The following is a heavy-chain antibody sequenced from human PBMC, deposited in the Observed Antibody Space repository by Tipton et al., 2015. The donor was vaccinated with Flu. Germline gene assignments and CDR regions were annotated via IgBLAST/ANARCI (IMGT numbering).Heavy chain of an antibody. Sequence: QLVQSGPEVKPSETLSLTCSASGGSISSYYWSWIRQPPGKGLEWIGHIYYSGSANYNPSLKGRVTISTDSSRTQFSLKLSSVTAADTGFYYCARDSAVIPGALIYWGQGTLVTVSS. D-gene: IGHD2-2*01. CDR2: IYYSGSA. CDR1: GGSISSYY. V-gene: IGHV4-59*01. J-gene: IGHJ4*02. CDR3: ARDSAVIPGALIY.